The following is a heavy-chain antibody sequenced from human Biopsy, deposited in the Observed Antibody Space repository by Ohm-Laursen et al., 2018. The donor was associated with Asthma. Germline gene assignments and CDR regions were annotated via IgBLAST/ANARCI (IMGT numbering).Heavy chain of an antibody. D-gene: IGHD3-22*01. V-gene: IGHV3-53*01. Sequence: SLRLSCSASRFTYEMHWVRQAPGKGLEWVSVIYSGGTSHTADSVRGRFTISRDYSKNTLYLQMHSLRAEDTAVYYCARGDSSNWSHYYFDYWGQGTRVTVSP. J-gene: IGHJ4*02. CDR1: RFTYE. CDR3: ARGDSSNWSHYYFDY. CDR2: IYSGGTS.